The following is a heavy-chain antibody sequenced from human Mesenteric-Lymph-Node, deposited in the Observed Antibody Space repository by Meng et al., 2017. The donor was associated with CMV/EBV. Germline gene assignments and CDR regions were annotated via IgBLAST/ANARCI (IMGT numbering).Heavy chain of an antibody. CDR3: ARSRGNAEFDY. D-gene: IGHD4-23*01. Sequence: WTDSGFTVTSYSMNGVRQDPGKGLEWVASISSSGHYIYYADSVKGRFTISRDSAAKSLFLQMNSLRPEDTAVYHCARSRGNAEFDYWGQGTLVTVSS. J-gene: IGHJ4*02. V-gene: IGHV3-21*01. CDR2: ISSSGHYI. CDR1: GFTVTSYS.